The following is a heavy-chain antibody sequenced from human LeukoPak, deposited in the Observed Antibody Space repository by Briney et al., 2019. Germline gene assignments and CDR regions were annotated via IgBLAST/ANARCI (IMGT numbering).Heavy chain of an antibody. V-gene: IGHV4-30-4*08. CDR2: IYYSGST. CDR1: GGSISSGDYY. Sequence: SETLSLTCTVSGGSISSGDYYWSWIRQPPGKGLEWIGYIYYSGSTYYNPSLKSRVTISVDTSKNQFSLKLSSVTAADTAVYYCARDVELGYCSGGGCTGSRWFDPWGQGTLVTVSS. J-gene: IGHJ5*02. D-gene: IGHD2-15*01. CDR3: ARDVELGYCSGGGCTGSRWFDP.